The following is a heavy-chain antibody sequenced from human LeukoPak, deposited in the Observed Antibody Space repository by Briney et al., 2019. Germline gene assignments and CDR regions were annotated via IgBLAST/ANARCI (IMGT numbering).Heavy chain of an antibody. CDR2: ISSSSSNT. J-gene: IGHJ5*02. CDR3: ARGIPKTFCSSTSCYINWFDP. D-gene: IGHD2-2*02. Sequence: AGGSLRLSCAASGFPFSDYFMTWIRQAPGKRLEWVSYISSSSSNTNYADSVKGRFTISRDNAKNSLSLQMNSLRAEDTAVYYCARGIPKTFCSSTSCYINWFDPWGQGTLVTVSS. V-gene: IGHV3-11*06. CDR1: GFPFSDYF.